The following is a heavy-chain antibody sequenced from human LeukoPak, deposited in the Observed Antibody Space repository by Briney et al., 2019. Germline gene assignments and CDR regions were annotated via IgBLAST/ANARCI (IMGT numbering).Heavy chain of an antibody. Sequence: PSETLSLTCTVSGGSISSYYWSWIRQPAGKGLEWIGRIYTSGSTNYNPSLKSRVTMSVDTSKNQFSLKLSSVTAADTAVYYCARDGYNSGWYSSLSYLDLWGRGTLVTVPS. CDR3: ARDGYNSGWYSSLSYLDL. CDR2: IYTSGST. V-gene: IGHV4-4*07. CDR1: GGSISSYY. J-gene: IGHJ2*01. D-gene: IGHD6-19*01.